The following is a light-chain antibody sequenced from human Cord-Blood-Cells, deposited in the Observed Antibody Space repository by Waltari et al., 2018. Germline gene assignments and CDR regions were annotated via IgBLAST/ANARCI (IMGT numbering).Light chain of an antibody. J-gene: IGLJ2*01. CDR3: QVWDSSSDQPVV. CDR1: NIGSKS. CDR2: DDS. Sequence: SYVLTQPPSASVAPGKTARITCGGNNIGSKSVHWYQQKPGQAPVLVVYDDSDRPSGIPERFAGSNSGNTATLTISRVEAGDEADYYCQVWDSSSDQPVVFGGGTKLTVL. V-gene: IGLV3-21*03.